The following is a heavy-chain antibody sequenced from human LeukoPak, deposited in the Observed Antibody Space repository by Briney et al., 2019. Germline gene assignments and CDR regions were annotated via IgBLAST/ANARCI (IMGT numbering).Heavy chain of an antibody. CDR1: GFTFSSYA. V-gene: IGHV3-23*01. CDR3: ARARSRGSTWYWDR. D-gene: IGHD1-1*01. Sequence: GGSLRLSCTASGFTFSSYAMSWVRQAPGKGLEWVSAISGSGGSTYYADSVKGRFTISRDNSKNTLYLQMNSLRAEDTAVYYCARARSRGSTWYWDRWGQGTLVTVSS. J-gene: IGHJ5*02. CDR2: ISGSGGST.